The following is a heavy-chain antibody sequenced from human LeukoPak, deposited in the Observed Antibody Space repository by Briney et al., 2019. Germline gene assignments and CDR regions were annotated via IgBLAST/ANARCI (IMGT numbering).Heavy chain of an antibody. Sequence: PGGSLRLSCAAPGFIVSTRYMGWVRQAPGKGLEWVSVIYSGGTTHYADSVEGRFTISGDSSKNTMYLQMNSLRGEDTALYYCAGGGEDRRYLDTKRSFDIWGQGTMVTVSS. V-gene: IGHV3-66*02. CDR3: AGGGEDRRYLDTKRSFDI. D-gene: IGHD3-9*01. J-gene: IGHJ3*02. CDR1: GFIVSTRY. CDR2: IYSGGTT.